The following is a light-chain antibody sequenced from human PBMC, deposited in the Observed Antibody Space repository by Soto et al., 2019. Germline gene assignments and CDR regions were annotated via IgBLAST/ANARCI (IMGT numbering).Light chain of an antibody. CDR1: SSDVGAHNY. J-gene: IGLJ1*01. CDR3: TSSTSDSLYV. Sequence: QSVLTQPASVSGSPGQSITISCAGTSSDVGAHNYVSWYQQYPGKVPKLLIDNVSNRPSGVSNRFSGSKSGNRAYLTISGLQAEDEADYFCTSSTSDSLYVFGTGTKGTVL. CDR2: NVS. V-gene: IGLV2-14*03.